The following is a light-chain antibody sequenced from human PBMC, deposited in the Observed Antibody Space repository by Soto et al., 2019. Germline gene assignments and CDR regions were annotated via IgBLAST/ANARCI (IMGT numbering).Light chain of an antibody. CDR2: EVS. Sequence: QSALTQPASVSGSPGQSITICCTGTSSDVGGYNYVSWYQQHPGKAPKLMIYEVSNRPSGVSNRFSGSKSGNTASLTISGLQAEDEADYYCSSYTSISLVFGGGTKLTVL. J-gene: IGLJ2*01. CDR3: SSYTSISLV. V-gene: IGLV2-14*01. CDR1: SSDVGGYNY.